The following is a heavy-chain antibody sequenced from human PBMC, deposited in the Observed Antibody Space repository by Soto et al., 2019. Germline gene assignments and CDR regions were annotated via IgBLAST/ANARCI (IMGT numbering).Heavy chain of an antibody. CDR1: GGSFSGYY. D-gene: IGHD3-22*01. Sequence: KTSETLSLTCAVYGGSFSGYYWSWIRQPPGKGLEWIGEINHSGSTNYNPSLKSRVTISVDTSKNQFSLKLSSVTAADTAVYYCARGGLMRYYYDSSGYLDYFDYWGQGTLVTVSS. V-gene: IGHV4-34*01. CDR3: ARGGLMRYYYDSSGYLDYFDY. CDR2: INHSGST. J-gene: IGHJ4*02.